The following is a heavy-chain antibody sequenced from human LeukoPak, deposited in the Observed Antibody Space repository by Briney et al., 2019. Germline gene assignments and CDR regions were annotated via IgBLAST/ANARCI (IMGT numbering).Heavy chain of an antibody. CDR1: GYTFTNYG. CDR2: ISAYNGNT. J-gene: IGHJ6*03. CDR3: ASEYYDSSGYYNMDV. Sequence: ASVKVSCKPSGYTFTNYGISWVRQAPGQGLEWMGWISAYNGNTNYAQKLQGRVTMTTDTSTSTAYMELRSLRSDDTAVYYCASEYYDSSGYYNMDVWGKGTTVTVSS. V-gene: IGHV1-18*01. D-gene: IGHD3-22*01.